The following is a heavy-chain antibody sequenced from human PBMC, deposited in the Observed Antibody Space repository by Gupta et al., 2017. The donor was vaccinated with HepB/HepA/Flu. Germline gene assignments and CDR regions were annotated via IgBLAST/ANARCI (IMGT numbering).Heavy chain of an antibody. CDR1: GFTVSSNY. J-gene: IGHJ6*02. CDR2: IYSGGST. V-gene: IGHV3-53*04. CDR3: ARAPVVSDSSGYVYYYYGMDV. Sequence: EVQLVESGGGLVQPGGSLRLSCAASGFTVSSNYMSWVRQAPGKGLEWVSVIYSGGSTYYADSVKGRFTISRHNSKNTLYLQMNSLRAEDTAVYYCARAPVVSDSSGYVYYYYGMDVWGQGTTVTVSS. D-gene: IGHD3-22*01.